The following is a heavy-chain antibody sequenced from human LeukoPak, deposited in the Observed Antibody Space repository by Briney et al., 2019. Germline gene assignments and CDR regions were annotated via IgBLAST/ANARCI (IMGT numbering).Heavy chain of an antibody. CDR3: ATHYGSGSRGWFDP. V-gene: IGHV1-69*04. Sequence: SVKVSCKASGYTFTSYAISWVRQAPGQGLEWMGRIIPILGIANYAQKFQGRVTITADKSTSTAYMELSSLRSEDTAVYYCATHYGSGSRGWFDPWGQGTLVTVSS. CDR1: GYTFTSYA. D-gene: IGHD3-10*01. J-gene: IGHJ5*02. CDR2: IIPILGIA.